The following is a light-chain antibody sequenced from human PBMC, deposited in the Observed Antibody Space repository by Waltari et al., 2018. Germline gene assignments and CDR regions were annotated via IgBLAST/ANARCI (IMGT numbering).Light chain of an antibody. J-gene: IGLJ2*01. Sequence: QSTLTQPASVSGSLGQSITISCTGPSSDVGGYNSVSWYQQHPGKGPKLMIFDVANRPSGVSNRFSGSKSGNTASLTISGLQAEDEADYICSSYTTTSVLFGGGTKLTGL. CDR1: SSDVGGYNS. V-gene: IGLV2-14*03. CDR3: SSYTTTSVL. CDR2: DVA.